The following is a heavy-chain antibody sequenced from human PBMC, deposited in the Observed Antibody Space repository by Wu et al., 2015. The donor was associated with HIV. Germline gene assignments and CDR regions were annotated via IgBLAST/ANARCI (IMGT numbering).Heavy chain of an antibody. CDR2: IIPIFGTA. D-gene: IGHD2-21*01. CDR1: GGTFSSYA. J-gene: IGHJ6*03. CDR3: ARDGYCGGDCYSDYYYYYYMDV. V-gene: IGHV1-69*12. Sequence: QVQLVQSGAEVKKPGSSVKVSCKASGGTFSSYAISWVRQAPGQGLEWMGGIIPIFGTANYAQKFQGRVTITADESTSTAYMELSSLRSEDTAVYYCARDGYCGGDCYSDYYYYYYMDVWGKGTTVTGLL.